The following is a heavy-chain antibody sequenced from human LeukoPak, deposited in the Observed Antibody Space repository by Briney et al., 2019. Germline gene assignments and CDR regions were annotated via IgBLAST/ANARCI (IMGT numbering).Heavy chain of an antibody. Sequence: SETLSLTCTVSGGPISSHYWSWIRQPPGKGLEWIGYIYYSGSTNYNPSLKSRVTISVDTSKNQFSLKLSSVTAADTAVYYCARASMTMLPHHWGQGTLVTVSS. J-gene: IGHJ1*01. CDR3: ARASMTMLPHH. CDR1: GGPISSHY. V-gene: IGHV4-59*11. CDR2: IYYSGST. D-gene: IGHD3-10*01.